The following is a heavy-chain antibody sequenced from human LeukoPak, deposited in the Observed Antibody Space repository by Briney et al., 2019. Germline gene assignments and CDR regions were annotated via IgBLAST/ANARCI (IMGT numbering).Heavy chain of an antibody. Sequence: PGGSLILSCAASGFTFSSYGMHWVRQAPGKGLEWVAVISYDGSNKYYADSVKGRFTISRDNSKNTLYLQMNSLRAEDAAVYYCAKVPDGYSYGLDYWGQGTLVTVSS. CDR2: ISYDGSNK. CDR1: GFTFSSYG. V-gene: IGHV3-30*18. CDR3: AKVPDGYSYGLDY. D-gene: IGHD5-18*01. J-gene: IGHJ4*02.